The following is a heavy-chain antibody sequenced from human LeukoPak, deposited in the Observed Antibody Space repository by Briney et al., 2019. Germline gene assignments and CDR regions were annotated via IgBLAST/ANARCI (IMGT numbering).Heavy chain of an antibody. J-gene: IGHJ6*02. D-gene: IGHD6-19*01. Sequence: SETLSLTCTVSGGSISSSSYYWGWIRQPPGKGPEWIGSIYYSGSTYYNPSLKSRVTISVDTSKNQFSLKLSSVTAADTAVYYCASLGSRYSSGWYNFRTYGMDVWGQGTTVTVSS. CDR1: GGSISSSSYY. V-gene: IGHV4-39*01. CDR3: ASLGSRYSSGWYNFRTYGMDV. CDR2: IYYSGST.